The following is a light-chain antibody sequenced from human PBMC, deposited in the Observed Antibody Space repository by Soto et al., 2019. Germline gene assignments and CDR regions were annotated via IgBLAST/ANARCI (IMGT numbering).Light chain of an antibody. CDR1: SSDLGGYRY. Sequence: QSVLTQPASVSGSPGQSITFSCTGTSSDLGGYRYVSWYQQSPGAAPILIIYEVSNRPSGISSRFSGSKSGNTASLIISGLQAEDEADYYCSSYTSTSTWVFGGGTKLTVL. V-gene: IGLV2-14*01. CDR2: EVS. CDR3: SSYTSTSTWV. J-gene: IGLJ3*02.